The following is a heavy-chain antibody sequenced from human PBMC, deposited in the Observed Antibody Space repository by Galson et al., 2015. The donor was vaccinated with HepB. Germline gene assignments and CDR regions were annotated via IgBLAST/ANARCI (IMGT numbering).Heavy chain of an antibody. J-gene: IGHJ4*02. CDR2: IYHTGFS. Sequence: SETLSLTCAVSGDSITRTTWWSWVRQSPGKGLEWIAEIYHTGFSTYNPSLKGRVSISVDKSRNHFSLKVTSVTAADTAVYYCASNGVSYGPFDHWGQGMLVTVSS. D-gene: IGHD2-8*01. V-gene: IGHV4-4*02. CDR1: GDSITRTTW. CDR3: ASNGVSYGPFDH.